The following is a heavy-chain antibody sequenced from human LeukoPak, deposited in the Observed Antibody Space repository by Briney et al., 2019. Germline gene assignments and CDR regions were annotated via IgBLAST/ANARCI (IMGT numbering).Heavy chain of an antibody. CDR2: FDPEDGET. CDR3: ATVRGVDGDYSYYYYYGMDV. Sequence: ASVKVSCKVSGYTLTELSMHWVRQAPGKGLEWMGGFDPEDGETIYAQKFQGRVTMTEDTSTDTAYMELSSLRSGDTAVYYCATVRGVDGDYSYYYYYGMDVWGQGTTVTVSS. V-gene: IGHV1-24*01. CDR1: GYTLTELS. J-gene: IGHJ6*02. D-gene: IGHD4-17*01.